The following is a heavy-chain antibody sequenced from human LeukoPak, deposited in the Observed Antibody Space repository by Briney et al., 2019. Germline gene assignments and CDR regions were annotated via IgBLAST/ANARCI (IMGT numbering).Heavy chain of an antibody. D-gene: IGHD4-17*01. CDR2: MNPNSGNT. V-gene: IGHV1-8*01. Sequence: ASVKVSCKASGYTFTSYDINWVRQATGQGLEWMGWMNPNSGNTGYAQKFQGRVTMTRNTSISTAYMELSSLRSEDTAVYYWARAAYDYGDYGVDYWGQGTLVTVSS. CDR1: GYTFTSYD. CDR3: ARAAYDYGDYGVDY. J-gene: IGHJ4*02.